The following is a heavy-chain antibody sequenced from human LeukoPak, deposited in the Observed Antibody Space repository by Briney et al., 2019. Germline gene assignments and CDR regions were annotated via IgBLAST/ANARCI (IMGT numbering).Heavy chain of an antibody. CDR3: V. V-gene: IGHV4-4*02. CDR1: GGSISSSYW. Sequence: SETLSLTCAVSGGSISSSYWWSWVRQPPGKGLEWIGSVYYSGSTYYNPSLKSRVTISVDTSKNQFSLNRISVTAADTAYYMDVWGKRTTVTGSS. J-gene: IGHJ6*03. CDR2: VYYSGST.